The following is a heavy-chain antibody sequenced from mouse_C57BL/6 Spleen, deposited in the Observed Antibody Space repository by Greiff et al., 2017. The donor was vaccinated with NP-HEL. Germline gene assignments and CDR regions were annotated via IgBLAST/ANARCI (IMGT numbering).Heavy chain of an antibody. CDR3: ARNDHEGFAY. Sequence: VQLQQPGAELVMPGASVKLSCKASGYTFTSYWMHWVKQRPGQGLEWIGEIDPSDSYTNYNQKFKGKSTLTVDKSSSTAYMQLSSLTSEDSAVYYCARNDHEGFAYWGQGTLVTVSA. J-gene: IGHJ3*01. CDR2: IDPSDSYT. V-gene: IGHV1-69*01. CDR1: GYTFTSYW.